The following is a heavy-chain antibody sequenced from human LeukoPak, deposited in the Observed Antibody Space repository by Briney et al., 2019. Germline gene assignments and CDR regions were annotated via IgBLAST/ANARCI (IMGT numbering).Heavy chain of an antibody. V-gene: IGHV4-34*01. Sequence: PSETLSLTCTVSGGSVNSGGYYWSWIRQPPGKGLEWIGEINHSGRTNYNPPLKSRVTISVDTSKKQFSLKLNSVTAADTAVYYCARIVPAALANWFDPWGQGTLVTVSS. CDR1: GGSVNSGGYY. D-gene: IGHD2-2*01. CDR3: ARIVPAALANWFDP. CDR2: INHSGRT. J-gene: IGHJ5*02.